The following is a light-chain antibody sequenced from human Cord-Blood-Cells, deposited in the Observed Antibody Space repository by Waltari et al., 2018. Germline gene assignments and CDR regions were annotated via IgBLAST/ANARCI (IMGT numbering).Light chain of an antibody. CDR1: SSDVGGYNY. CDR3: SSYAGSNNWV. Sequence: QSALTPPPSASGSPGQSVTISCTGTSSDVGGYNYVSWYQQHPGKAPTLMIYEVSKRPSGVPDRFSGSKSGNTASLTVSGLQAEDEADYYGSSYAGSNNWVFGGGTKLTVL. J-gene: IGLJ3*02. CDR2: EVS. V-gene: IGLV2-8*01.